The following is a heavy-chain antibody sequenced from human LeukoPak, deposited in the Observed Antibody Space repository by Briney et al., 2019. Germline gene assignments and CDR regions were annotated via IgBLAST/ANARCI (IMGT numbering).Heavy chain of an antibody. V-gene: IGHV4-39*01. CDR2: IYYSGST. CDR1: SGSISSGTYY. CDR3: ATYIGDTYRYFDY. Sequence: SETLSITCTVSSGSISSGTYYWGWIRQPPGKGLEWIGSIYYSGSTYYNPSLKSRVTISVDTSKNQFSLKLNSVTAADRAVYYCATYIGDTYRYFDYWGQGALVTVSS. D-gene: IGHD2-21*01. J-gene: IGHJ4*02.